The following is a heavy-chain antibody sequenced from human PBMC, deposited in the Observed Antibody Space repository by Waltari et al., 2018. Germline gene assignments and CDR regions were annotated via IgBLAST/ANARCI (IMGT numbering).Heavy chain of an antibody. CDR2: ISAYNGNT. CDR1: GYTFTSYG. J-gene: IGHJ4*02. V-gene: IGHV1-18*01. CDR3: ARYGVNNWKALSPRFDY. Sequence: QVQLVQSGAEVKKPGASVKVSCKASGYTFTSYGISWVRQAPGQGLEWMGWISAYNGNTNYAQKLQGRVTMTTDTSTSTAYMWLRSLRSDDTAVYYCARYGVNNWKALSPRFDYWGQGTLVTVSS. D-gene: IGHD1-20*01.